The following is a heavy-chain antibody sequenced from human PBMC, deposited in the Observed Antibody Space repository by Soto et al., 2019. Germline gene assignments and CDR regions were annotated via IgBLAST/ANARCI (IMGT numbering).Heavy chain of an antibody. D-gene: IGHD1-26*01. CDR2: IYNSGST. CDR1: GGSISSYY. J-gene: IGHJ4*02. Sequence: PSETLSLTCTVSGGSISSYYWSWIRQPPGKGLEWIGFIYNSGSTNYNPSLKSRVTISMDTSRNQFSLILSSVTAADTAVYYCARRYGSAIDYWGQGTLVTVSS. V-gene: IGHV4-59*08. CDR3: ARRYGSAIDY.